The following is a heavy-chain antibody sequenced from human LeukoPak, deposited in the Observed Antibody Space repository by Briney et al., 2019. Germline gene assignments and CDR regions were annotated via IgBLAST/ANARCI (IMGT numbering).Heavy chain of an antibody. CDR2: IRVHNGDT. Sequence: ASVKVSCKASGYMFGVFVITWVRQAPGQGLEWMGSIRVHNGDTNYAHKFQGRLTMTTDTSATTAYMELRSLKSDDTAVYYCARDRYDVGTAFDFWGQGTMVTVSS. CDR1: GYMFGVFV. V-gene: IGHV1-18*01. J-gene: IGHJ3*01. CDR3: ARDRYDVGTAFDF. D-gene: IGHD3-9*01.